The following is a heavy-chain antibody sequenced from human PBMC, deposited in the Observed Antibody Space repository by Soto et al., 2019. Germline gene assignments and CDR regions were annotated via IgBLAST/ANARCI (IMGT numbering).Heavy chain of an antibody. D-gene: IGHD3-10*01. J-gene: IGHJ3*02. CDR2: IYYSGST. Sequence: SETLSLTCTVSGGSISSSSYYWGWIRQPPGKGLEWIGSIYYSGSTYYNPSLKSRVTISVDTSKNQFSLKLSSVTAADTAVYYCARPPDMVRGRDAFDIWGQGTMVTVSS. CDR1: GGSISSSSYY. V-gene: IGHV4-39*01. CDR3: ARPPDMVRGRDAFDI.